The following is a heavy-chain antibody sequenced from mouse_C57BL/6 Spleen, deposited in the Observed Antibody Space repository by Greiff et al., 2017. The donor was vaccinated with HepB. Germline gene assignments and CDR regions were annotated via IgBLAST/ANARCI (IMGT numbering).Heavy chain of an antibody. J-gene: IGHJ1*03. Sequence: QVQLQQPGAELVKPGASVKMSCKASGYTFTSYWITWVKQRPGQGLEWIGDIYPGSGSTNYNEKFKSKATLTVDTSSSTAYMQLSSLTSEDSAVYYCARSRGAQATDWYFDVWGTGTTVTVSS. D-gene: IGHD3-2*02. CDR2: IYPGSGST. CDR3: ARSRGAQATDWYFDV. V-gene: IGHV1-55*01. CDR1: GYTFTSYW.